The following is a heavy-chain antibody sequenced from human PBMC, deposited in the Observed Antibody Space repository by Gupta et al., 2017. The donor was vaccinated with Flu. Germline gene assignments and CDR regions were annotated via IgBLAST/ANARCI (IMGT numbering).Heavy chain of an antibody. J-gene: IGHJ4*02. Sequence: RPGKGLEWIGEINHSGSTNYNPSLKGRVTISVDTSKNQFSLKLSSVTAADTAGYYCARGPETEYSTPVGLDYWGQGTLVTVSS. CDR3: ARGPETEYSTPVGLDY. V-gene: IGHV4-34*01. D-gene: IGHD6-6*01. CDR2: INHSGST.